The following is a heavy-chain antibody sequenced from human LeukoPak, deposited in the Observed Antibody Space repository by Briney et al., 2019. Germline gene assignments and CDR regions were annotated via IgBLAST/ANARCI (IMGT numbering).Heavy chain of an antibody. J-gene: IGHJ4*02. D-gene: IGHD6-19*01. CDR3: ARGQIAVAGTPRRPPDY. CDR1: GFTFSDYY. CDR2: ISSSSSYT. V-gene: IGHV3-11*06. Sequence: GGSLRLSCAASGFTFSDYYMSWIRQAPGKGLEWVSYISSSSSYTNYADSVKGRFTISRDNAKNSLYLQMNSLRAEDTAVHYCARGQIAVAGTPRRPPDYWGQGALVTVSS.